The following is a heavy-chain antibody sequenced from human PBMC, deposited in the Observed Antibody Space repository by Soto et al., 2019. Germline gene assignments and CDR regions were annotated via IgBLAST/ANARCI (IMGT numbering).Heavy chain of an antibody. D-gene: IGHD2-2*01. CDR3: ALGRTPRYCSSTSCYSSYNWFDP. Sequence: SETLSLTCTVSGGSISSGGYYWSWIRQHPGKGLEWIGYIYYSGSTYYNPSLKSRVTISVDTSKNQFSLKLSSVTAADTAVYYCALGRTPRYCSSTSCYSSYNWFDPWGQGTLVTVS. CDR2: IYYSGST. J-gene: IGHJ5*02. V-gene: IGHV4-31*03. CDR1: GGSISSGGYY.